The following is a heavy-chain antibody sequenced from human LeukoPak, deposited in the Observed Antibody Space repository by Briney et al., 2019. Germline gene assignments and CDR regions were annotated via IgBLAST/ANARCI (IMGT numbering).Heavy chain of an antibody. CDR3: ARAGRGGWSVVDY. D-gene: IGHD6-19*01. CDR1: GFTFISYW. J-gene: IGHJ4*02. Sequence: PGGSLRLSCAASGFTFISYWMSWVRQAPGKGLEWVAHIKQDGSEKYYVDSVKGRFTISRDNAKNSLYLQMNRLRAEDTAVYYCARAGRGGWSVVDYWGQGTLVTVCS. V-gene: IGHV3-7*01. CDR2: IKQDGSEK.